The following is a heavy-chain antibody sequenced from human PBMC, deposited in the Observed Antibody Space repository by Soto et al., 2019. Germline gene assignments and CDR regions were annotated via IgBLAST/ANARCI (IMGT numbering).Heavy chain of an antibody. V-gene: IGHV4-31*03. Sequence: PSETLSLTCTVSGGSISRGGYYWSWIRQHPGKGLEWIGYIYYSGSTHYNPSLRSRVTISVDTSKNQFSLKLSSVTAADTAVYYCAREADVDTAMGYYFDYWGQGTLVTVSS. CDR2: IYYSGST. J-gene: IGHJ4*02. D-gene: IGHD5-18*01. CDR1: GGSISRGGYY. CDR3: AREADVDTAMGYYFDY.